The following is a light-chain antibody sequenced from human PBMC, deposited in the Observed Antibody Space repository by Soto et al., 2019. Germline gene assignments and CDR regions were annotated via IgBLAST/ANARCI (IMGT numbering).Light chain of an antibody. Sequence: QSALTQPRSVSGSPGQSVTISCTGTSSDVGGYNYVSWYQQHPGKAPKLMIYDVSKRPSGVPDRFSGSKSGNTASLTISGLHADDEADYYCCSYAGSYSNVFGTGTKVTVL. CDR1: SSDVGGYNY. V-gene: IGLV2-11*01. J-gene: IGLJ1*01. CDR2: DVS. CDR3: CSYAGSYSNV.